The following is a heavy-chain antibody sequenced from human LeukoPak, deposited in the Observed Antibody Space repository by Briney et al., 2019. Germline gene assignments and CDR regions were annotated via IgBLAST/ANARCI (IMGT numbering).Heavy chain of an antibody. J-gene: IGHJ2*01. V-gene: IGHV3-74*01. CDR3: ARGDGGEYSWYFDL. D-gene: IGHD3-16*01. CDR1: GFTFSNTW. CDR2: INSDGSST. Sequence: TGGSLRLSCAASGFTFSNTWMSWVRQAPGKGLVWVSRINSDGSSTSYADSVKGRFTISRDNAKNTLYLQMNSLRAEDMAVYYCARGDGGEYSWYFDLWGRGTLVTVSS.